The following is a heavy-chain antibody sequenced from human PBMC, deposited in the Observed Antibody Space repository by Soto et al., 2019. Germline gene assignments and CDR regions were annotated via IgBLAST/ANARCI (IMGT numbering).Heavy chain of an antibody. CDR2: IIPDGENT. V-gene: IGHV3-23*01. D-gene: IGHD5-12*01. Sequence: PGGSLRLSCVASGFTFSTYAMDWVRQAPGKGLEWVGVIIPDGENTLYADSVKGRFTISRDNSKNMLFLEMNSLRADDTALYYCAKDGAIVGTPDAFDIWGQGTMVTVS. CDR1: GFTFSTYA. J-gene: IGHJ3*02. CDR3: AKDGAIVGTPDAFDI.